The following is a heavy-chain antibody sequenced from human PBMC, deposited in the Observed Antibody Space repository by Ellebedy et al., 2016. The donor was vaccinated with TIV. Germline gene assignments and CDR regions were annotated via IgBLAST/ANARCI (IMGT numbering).Heavy chain of an antibody. CDR3: ARRYFDY. J-gene: IGHJ4*02. CDR1: GFSFNIYW. V-gene: IGHV3-7*03. CDR2: IKQDGGEI. Sequence: GGSLRLSCAASGFSFNIYWMSWVRQTPGKGLEWVANIKQDGGEIYYVDSVKGRFTISRDNAKNSLYLQMNGLRAEDTAVYYCARRYFDYWGQGTLVTVSS.